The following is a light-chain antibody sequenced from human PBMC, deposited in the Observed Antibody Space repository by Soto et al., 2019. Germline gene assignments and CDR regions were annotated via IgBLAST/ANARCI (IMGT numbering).Light chain of an antibody. CDR1: QSLLYSNGKTY. CDR2: EVS. V-gene: IGKV2D-29*01. J-gene: IGKJ4*01. CDR3: MQTIQLPLT. Sequence: DIVMTQTPFSLSVTPGQPASISCKSSQSLLYSNGKTYLYWFLQKPGQPPQLLIYEVSNRFSGVPDRFSGSGSGTDFALQISRVEDEDVGIYYCMQTIQLPLTFGGGTKVEIK.